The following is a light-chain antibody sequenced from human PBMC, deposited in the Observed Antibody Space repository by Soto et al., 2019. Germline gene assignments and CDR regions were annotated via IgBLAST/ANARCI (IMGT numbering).Light chain of an antibody. CDR2: AAS. CDR1: QSISNG. J-gene: IGKJ1*01. Sequence: DIQMTQSPSTLSASLRYRVTIPFRASQSISNGLAWYQQKPGKAPRLLIYAASSLQSGVPARFSGSGSGTDFTLTISCLQPEDFAIYYCQQYYHSRTFGQGTKVDIK. V-gene: IGKV1-5*01. CDR3: QQYYHSRT.